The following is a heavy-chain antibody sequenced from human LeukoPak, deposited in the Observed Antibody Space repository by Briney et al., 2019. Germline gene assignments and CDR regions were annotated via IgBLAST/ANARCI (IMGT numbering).Heavy chain of an antibody. CDR3: ARGGDIVVVVAATDY. Sequence: GGSLILSCAASGFTFSSYEMNWVRQAPGKGLEWVSYISSSGSTIYYADSVKGRFTISRDNAKNSLYLQMNSLRAEDTAVYYCARGGDIVVVVAATDYWGQGTLVTVSS. CDR2: ISSSGSTI. V-gene: IGHV3-48*03. J-gene: IGHJ4*02. D-gene: IGHD2-15*01. CDR1: GFTFSSYE.